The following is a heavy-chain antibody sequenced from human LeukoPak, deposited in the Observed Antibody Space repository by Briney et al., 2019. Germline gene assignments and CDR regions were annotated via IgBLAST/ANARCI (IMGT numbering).Heavy chain of an antibody. CDR1: GFTFSSYA. D-gene: IGHD3-10*01. Sequence: GGSLRLSCAASGFTFSSYAMSWVRQAPGKGLEWVSAISGSGGSTYYADSVKGRFTISRDNSKNTLYLQMNSLRAEDTAVYYCAKEYYYGSGSRSWFDPWGQGTLVTVSS. V-gene: IGHV3-23*01. J-gene: IGHJ5*02. CDR3: AKEYYYGSGSRSWFDP. CDR2: ISGSGGST.